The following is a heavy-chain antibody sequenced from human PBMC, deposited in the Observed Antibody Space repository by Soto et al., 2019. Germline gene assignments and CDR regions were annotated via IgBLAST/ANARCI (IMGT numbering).Heavy chain of an antibody. CDR1: GFTFSSYA. Sequence: GGSLRLSCAASGFTFSSYAMHWVRQAPGKGLEWVAVISYDGSNKYYADSVKGRFTISRDNSKNTLYLQMNSLRAEDTAVYYCARDINEVGGSSYFDYWGQGTLVTVSS. CDR3: ARDINEVGGSSYFDY. D-gene: IGHD6-6*01. V-gene: IGHV3-30-3*01. J-gene: IGHJ4*02. CDR2: ISYDGSNK.